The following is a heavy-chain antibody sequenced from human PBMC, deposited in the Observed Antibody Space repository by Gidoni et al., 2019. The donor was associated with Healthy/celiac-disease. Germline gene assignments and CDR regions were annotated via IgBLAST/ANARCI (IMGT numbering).Heavy chain of an antibody. CDR3: ARPADIVVVVAAWGYFDY. CDR2: ISYDGSNK. CDR1: GFPFRSYA. D-gene: IGHD2-15*01. Sequence: QVQLVESGGGVVQPGRSLRLSCAASGFPFRSYAMHWVRQAPGKGLEWVAVISYDGSNKYYADSVKGRFTISRDNAKNTLYLQMNSLRAEDTAVYYCARPADIVVVVAAWGYFDYWGQGTLVTVSS. J-gene: IGHJ4*02. V-gene: IGHV3-30*01.